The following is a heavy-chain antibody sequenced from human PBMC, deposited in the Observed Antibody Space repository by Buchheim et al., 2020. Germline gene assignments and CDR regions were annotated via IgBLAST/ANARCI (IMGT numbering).Heavy chain of an antibody. CDR3: ASTPGYCSSTSCYYGMDV. CDR2: IIPILGIA. J-gene: IGHJ6*02. Sequence: QVQLVQSGAEVKKPGSSVKVSCKASGGTFSSYTISWVRQAPGQGLEWMGRIIPILGIANYAQKFQGRVTITADKSTSTAYMELSRLRSEDTAVYYCASTPGYCSSTSCYYGMDVWGQGTT. CDR1: GGTFSSYT. D-gene: IGHD2-2*01. V-gene: IGHV1-69*02.